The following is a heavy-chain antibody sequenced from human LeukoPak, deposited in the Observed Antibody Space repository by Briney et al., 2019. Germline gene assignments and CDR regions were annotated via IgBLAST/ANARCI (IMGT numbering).Heavy chain of an antibody. J-gene: IGHJ6*02. D-gene: IGHD1-1*01. CDR3: ARDLGLEAYNYYYGMDV. V-gene: IGHV1-69*13. CDR1: GGTFSSYA. Sequence: ASVKVSCKASGGTFSSYAISWVRQAPGQGLEWMGGIIPIFGTANYAQKFQGRVTITADESTSTAYMELSSLRSDDTAVYYCARDLGLEAYNYYYGMDVWGQGTTVTVPS. CDR2: IIPIFGTA.